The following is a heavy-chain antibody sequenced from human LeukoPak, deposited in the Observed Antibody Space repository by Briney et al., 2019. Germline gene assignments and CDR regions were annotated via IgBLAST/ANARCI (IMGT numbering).Heavy chain of an antibody. Sequence: GRSLRLSCTASGFTFSSCGMHWVRQAPGKGLVWVSRVNTDGSTPTYADSVKGRFTISRDNAKNTLYLQMNSLRAEDTAVYYCARDRGSYSDYWGQGTLVTVSS. CDR3: ARDRGSYSDY. CDR2: VNTDGSTP. CDR1: GFTFSSCG. V-gene: IGHV3-74*01. D-gene: IGHD3-16*01. J-gene: IGHJ4*02.